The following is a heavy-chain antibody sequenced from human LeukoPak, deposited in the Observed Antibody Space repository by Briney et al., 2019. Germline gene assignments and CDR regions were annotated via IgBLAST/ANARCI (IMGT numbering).Heavy chain of an antibody. CDR3: ARAHYDFWSGYPIHFDY. D-gene: IGHD3-3*01. J-gene: IGHJ4*02. Sequence: GGSLRLSCAAPGFTFSSYWMSWVRQAPGKGLEWVANIKQDGSEKYYVDSVKGRFTISRDNAKNSLHLQMNSLRAEDTAVYYCARAHYDFWSGYPIHFDYWGQGTLVTVSS. CDR1: GFTFSSYW. V-gene: IGHV3-7*04. CDR2: IKQDGSEK.